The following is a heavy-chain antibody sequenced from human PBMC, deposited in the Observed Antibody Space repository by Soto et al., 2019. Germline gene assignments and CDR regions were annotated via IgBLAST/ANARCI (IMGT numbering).Heavy chain of an antibody. D-gene: IGHD6-13*01. CDR1: GGTFSSYA. Sequence: QVQLVQSGAEVEKPGSSVKVSCKASGGTFSSYAISWVRQAPGQGLEWMGGIIPIFGTANYAQKFQGRVTITADESTSTAYMELSSLRSEDTAVYYCARDSRIAAAAYYYYGMDVWGQGTTVTVSS. J-gene: IGHJ6*02. CDR2: IIPIFGTA. V-gene: IGHV1-69*12. CDR3: ARDSRIAAAAYYYYGMDV.